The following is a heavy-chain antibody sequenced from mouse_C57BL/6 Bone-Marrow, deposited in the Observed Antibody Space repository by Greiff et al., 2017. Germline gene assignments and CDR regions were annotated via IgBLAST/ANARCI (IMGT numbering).Heavy chain of an antibody. D-gene: IGHD6-1*01. CDR2: ISDGGSYT. CDR3: ARGLDELLDD. Sequence: EVQLVESGGGLVKPGGSLKLSCAASGFTFSSYAMSWVRQTPEKRLEWVATISDGGSYTYYPDNVKGRFTISRDNAKNNRYLQMSHLKAEDTAMYYCARGLDELLDDWGQGTTLTVSS. CDR1: GFTFSSYA. J-gene: IGHJ2*01. V-gene: IGHV5-4*01.